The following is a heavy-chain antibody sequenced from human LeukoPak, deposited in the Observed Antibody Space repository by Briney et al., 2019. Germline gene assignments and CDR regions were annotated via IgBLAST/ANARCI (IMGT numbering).Heavy chain of an antibody. CDR3: ARLIGYSSSYYYMDV. CDR2: IYYSGST. Sequence: PSETLSLTCTVSGGSISSSSYYWGWIRQPPGKGLEWIVSIYYSGSTYYNPSLKSRVTISVDTSKNHLSLKQSSVTAADTAVYYCARLIGYSSSYYYMDVWGKGTTVTVSS. J-gene: IGHJ6*03. D-gene: IGHD6-6*01. V-gene: IGHV4-39*01. CDR1: GGSISSSSYY.